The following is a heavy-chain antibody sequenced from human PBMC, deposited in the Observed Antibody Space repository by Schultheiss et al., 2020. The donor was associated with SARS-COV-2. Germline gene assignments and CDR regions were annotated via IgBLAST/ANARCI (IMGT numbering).Heavy chain of an antibody. V-gene: IGHV3-33*01. CDR2: IWYDGSNK. CDR1: GFTFSSYG. J-gene: IGHJ3*02. D-gene: IGHD3-22*01. CDR3: ARTQTKVVVITHDAFDI. Sequence: GGSLRLSCAASGFTFSSYGMHWVRQAPGKGLEWVAVIWYDGSNKYYADSVKGRFTISRDNAKNSLYLQMNSLRAEDTAVYYCARTQTKVVVITHDAFDIWGQGTMVTVSS.